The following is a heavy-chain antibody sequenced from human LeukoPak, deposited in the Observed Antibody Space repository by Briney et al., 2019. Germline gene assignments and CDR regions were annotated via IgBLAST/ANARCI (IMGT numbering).Heavy chain of an antibody. Sequence: SETLSLTCTVSGGSISSYYWSWIRQPPGKGLEWIGYIYYSGSTNYNPSLKSRVTISVDTSKNQFSLKLSSVTAADTAVYYCARHRLALAEVQHWGQGTLVTVSS. J-gene: IGHJ1*01. CDR3: ARHRLALAEVQH. CDR1: GGSISSYY. V-gene: IGHV4-59*08. CDR2: IYYSGST. D-gene: IGHD6-19*01.